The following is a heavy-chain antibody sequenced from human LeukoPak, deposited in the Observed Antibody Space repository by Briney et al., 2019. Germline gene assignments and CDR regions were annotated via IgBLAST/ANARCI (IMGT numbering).Heavy chain of an antibody. CDR3: ARDRSAARLYFFDY. D-gene: IGHD6-6*01. CDR2: INKDGSEI. J-gene: IGHJ4*02. CDR1: GFTFSTYS. V-gene: IGHV3-7*01. Sequence: PGGSLRPSCEASGFTFSTYSMSWVRQAPGKGLQWVANINKDGSEIFYVDSVKGRFTISRDNAKNSLYLQMNSLRADDTAVYYCARDRSAARLYFFDYWGQGTLATVSS.